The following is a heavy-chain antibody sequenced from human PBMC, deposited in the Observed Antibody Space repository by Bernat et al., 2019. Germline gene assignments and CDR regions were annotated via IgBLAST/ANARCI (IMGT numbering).Heavy chain of an antibody. CDR3: ASRPPLASSTHRNSWPLDY. V-gene: IGHV3-53*01. CDR2: IYSGST. J-gene: IGHJ4*02. D-gene: IGHD6-13*01. Sequence: EVQLVESGGGLIQPGGSLRLSCAASGFTVSTNYMTWVRPAPGKGLEWVSVIYSGSTFYADSVEGRFTISRDKDMLYLQMNSLRAEDTAVYYCASRPPLASSTHRNSWPLDYWGQGTLVTVSS. CDR1: GFTVSTNY.